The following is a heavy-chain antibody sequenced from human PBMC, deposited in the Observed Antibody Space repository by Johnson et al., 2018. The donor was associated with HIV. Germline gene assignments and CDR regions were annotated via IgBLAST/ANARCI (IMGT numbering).Heavy chain of an antibody. CDR1: GFTFSNAW. CDR2: INQYGSEE. J-gene: IGHJ3*02. V-gene: IGHV3-7*04. Sequence: VQVVESGGDLVQPGGSLRLSCAASGFTFSNAWMSWVRQAPGKGLRWVANINQYGSEEYYVDSVKGRFTISRENAKNSLYLQMNSLRAGDTAVYYCAKERKAPRAFDIWGQGTMATVSS. D-gene: IGHD1-14*01. CDR3: AKERKAPRAFDI.